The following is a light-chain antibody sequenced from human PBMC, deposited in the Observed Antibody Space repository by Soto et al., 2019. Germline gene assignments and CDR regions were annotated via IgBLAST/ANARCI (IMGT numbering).Light chain of an antibody. CDR2: GAS. J-gene: IGKJ5*01. Sequence: EIVLTQSPGTLSLSPGERATLSCRASQSVSSSYLAWYQQKPGQAPRLLIYGASNRATGIPDRISGSGSGTDFTLTISRLEPEDFAVYYCQQYGSSPSITFGQGTRLETK. CDR1: QSVSSSY. CDR3: QQYGSSPSIT. V-gene: IGKV3-20*01.